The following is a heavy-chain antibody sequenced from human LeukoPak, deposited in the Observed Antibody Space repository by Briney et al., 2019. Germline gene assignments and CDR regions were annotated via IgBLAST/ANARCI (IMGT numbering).Heavy chain of an antibody. D-gene: IGHD3-22*01. CDR1: GGSISSCSYY. V-gene: IGHV4-39*07. Sequence: SETLSLTCTVSGGSISSCSYYWGWIPQTPGKGLEWIVSIYYSRTTYYSPSLKSRVTISVDTSKNQFSLKLSSVTAADTAVYYCARDRKYYYDSSGYTDAFDIWGQGTMVTVSS. CDR2: IYYSRTT. J-gene: IGHJ3*02. CDR3: ARDRKYYYDSSGYTDAFDI.